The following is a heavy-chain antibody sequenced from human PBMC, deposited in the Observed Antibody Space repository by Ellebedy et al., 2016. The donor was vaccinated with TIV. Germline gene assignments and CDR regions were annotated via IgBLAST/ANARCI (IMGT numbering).Heavy chain of an antibody. CDR1: GFAFSNYG. Sequence: GESLKISCAASGFAFSNYGMNWVRQAPGKGLEWLSYISGTSNTIYYADSVKGRFTISSDNAENSLYLQMSSLRAEDSALYYCATGLPMGSSGCDYWGQGTLVTVSS. D-gene: IGHD6-19*01. CDR2: ISGTSNTI. V-gene: IGHV3-48*01. CDR3: ATGLPMGSSGCDY. J-gene: IGHJ4*02.